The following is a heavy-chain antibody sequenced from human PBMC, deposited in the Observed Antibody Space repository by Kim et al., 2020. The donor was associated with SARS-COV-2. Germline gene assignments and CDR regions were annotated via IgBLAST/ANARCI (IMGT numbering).Heavy chain of an antibody. D-gene: IGHD6-25*01. V-gene: IGHV4-34*01. CDR2: INHSGST. J-gene: IGHJ5*02. CDR1: GGSFSGYY. Sequence: SETLSLTCAVYGGSFSGYYWSWIRQPPGKGLEWIGEINHSGSTNYNPSLKSRVTISVDTSKNQFSLKLSSVTAADTAVYYCARGPPFTGSFDPWGQGTLVTVSS. CDR3: ARGPPFTGSFDP.